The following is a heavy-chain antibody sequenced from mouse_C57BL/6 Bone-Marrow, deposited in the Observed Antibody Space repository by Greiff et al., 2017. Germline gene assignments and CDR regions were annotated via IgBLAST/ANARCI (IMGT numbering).Heavy chain of an antibody. CDR1: GFSLSTFGMG. J-gene: IGHJ4*01. V-gene: IGHV8-8*01. D-gene: IGHD1-1*01. CDR3: ARRDYYGSSYYAMDY. Sequence: QVTLKESGPGILQPSQTLSLTCSFSGFSLSTFGMGVGWIRQPSGKGLEWLAHIWWDDDKYYNPALKSRLTISKDTSKNQVFLKIAHVDTADTATYYCARRDYYGSSYYAMDYWGQGTSVTVSS. CDR2: IWWDDDK.